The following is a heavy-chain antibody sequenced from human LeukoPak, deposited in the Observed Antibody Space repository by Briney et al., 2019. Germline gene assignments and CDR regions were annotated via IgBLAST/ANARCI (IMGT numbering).Heavy chain of an antibody. D-gene: IGHD1-1*01. CDR3: ARGGRTTTGTSGFDP. Sequence: PSETLSLTCAVYGGSFSGYYWSWIRQPPGKGLEWIGEINHSGSTNYNPSLKSRVTISVDTSKNQFSLRLNSVTAADTAVYYCARGGRTTTGTSGFDPWGQEALVTVSS. CDR1: GGSFSGYY. V-gene: IGHV4-34*01. J-gene: IGHJ5*02. CDR2: INHSGST.